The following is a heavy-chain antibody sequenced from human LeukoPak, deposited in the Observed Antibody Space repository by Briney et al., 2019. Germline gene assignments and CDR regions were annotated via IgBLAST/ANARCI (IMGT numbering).Heavy chain of an antibody. CDR1: GGTFSSYA. J-gene: IGHJ5*02. CDR2: IIPIFGTA. Sequence: GASVKVSCKASGGTFSSYAISWVRQAPGQGLEWMGRIIPIFGTANYAQKFQGRVTITADKSTSTAYMELSSLRSEDTAVYYCARGGSYYWFDPWGQGTLVTVSS. D-gene: IGHD1-26*01. V-gene: IGHV1-69*06. CDR3: ARGGSYYWFDP.